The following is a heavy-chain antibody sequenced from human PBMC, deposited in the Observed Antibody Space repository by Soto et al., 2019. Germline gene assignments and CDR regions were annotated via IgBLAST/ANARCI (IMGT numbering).Heavy chain of an antibody. CDR3: ARAYRPYIINSQNLVPSGPYYFDY. Sequence: ASVKVSCNAPGYTFTVYYMHCVRQAPGKGLEWMGWINPNSGGTNYAQKFQGWVTMTRDTSISTAYMELSRLRSDDTAVYYCARAYRPYIINSQNLVPSGPYYFDYWGQGTLVTVSS. D-gene: IGHD1-26*01. CDR1: GYTFTVYY. V-gene: IGHV1-2*04. J-gene: IGHJ4*02. CDR2: INPNSGGT.